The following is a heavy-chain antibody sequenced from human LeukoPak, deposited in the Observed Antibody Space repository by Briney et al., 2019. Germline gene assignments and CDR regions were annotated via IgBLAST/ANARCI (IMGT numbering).Heavy chain of an antibody. V-gene: IGHV4-39*01. Sequence: SETLSLTCTVSGGSISSSSYYWGWIRQPPGKGLEWIGSIYYSGSTYYNPSLKSRVTISVDTSKNHFSLKLSSVTAADTAVYYCARASSLTAVAGTPWFHPWGQGTLVTVSS. CDR3: ARASSLTAVAGTPWFHP. CDR1: GGSISSSSYY. CDR2: IYYSGST. D-gene: IGHD6-19*01. J-gene: IGHJ5*02.